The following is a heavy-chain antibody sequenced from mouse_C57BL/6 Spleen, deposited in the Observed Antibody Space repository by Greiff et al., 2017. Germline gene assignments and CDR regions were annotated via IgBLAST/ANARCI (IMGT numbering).Heavy chain of an antibody. CDR3: ARRWDYYAMDY. J-gene: IGHJ4*01. CDR1: GFTFSDYG. V-gene: IGHV5-15*01. CDR2: ISNLAYSI. Sequence: VQLQQSGGGLVQPGGSLKLSCAASGFTFSDYGMAWVRQAPRKGPEWVAFISNLAYSIYYADTVTGRFTISRENATNTLYLEMSSLRSEDTAMYYCARRWDYYAMDYWGQGTSVTVSS. D-gene: IGHD4-1*01.